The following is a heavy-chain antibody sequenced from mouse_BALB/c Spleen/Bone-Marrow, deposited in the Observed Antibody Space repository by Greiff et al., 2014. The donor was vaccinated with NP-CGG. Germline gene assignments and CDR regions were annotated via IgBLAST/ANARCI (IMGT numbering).Heavy chain of an antibody. CDR2: IDPENGNT. J-gene: IGHJ2*01. V-gene: IGHV14-1*02. CDR3: ARRSGSSFDY. Sequence: EVQLQQSGAELVRPGALVKLSCKASGFNIKDYYMHWVIQRPEQGLEWIGWIDPENGNTIYDPKFQGKASITADTSSNTAYLQLSSLTSEDTAVFYCARRSGSSFDYWGQGTTLTVSS. D-gene: IGHD1-1*01. CDR1: GFNIKDYY.